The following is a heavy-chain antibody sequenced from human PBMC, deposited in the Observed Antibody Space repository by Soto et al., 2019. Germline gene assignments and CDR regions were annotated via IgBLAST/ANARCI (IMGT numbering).Heavy chain of an antibody. D-gene: IGHD3-9*01. CDR2: TSASNGHT. J-gene: IGHJ6*02. V-gene: IGHV1-18*01. CDR3: ARYGAANYDILTGYFSVGMDV. Sequence: QVQLVQSGVEVRKPGASVKVSCRASGSTFNNYGINWVRQAPGQGLEWMGWTSASNGHTNYAQKFQGRVTMTTDTSASTACMELRSLRSDGTAVYYCARYGAANYDILTGYFSVGMDVWGQGTSVTVSS. CDR1: GSTFNNYG.